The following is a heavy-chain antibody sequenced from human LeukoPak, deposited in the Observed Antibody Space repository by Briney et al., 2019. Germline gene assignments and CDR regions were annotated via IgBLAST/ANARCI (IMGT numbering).Heavy chain of an antibody. D-gene: IGHD1-26*01. CDR1: GFTFSSYG. CDR2: IWYDGSNK. V-gene: IGHV3-33*01. Sequence: GRSLRLSCAASGFTFSSYGMHWVRQAPGKGLEWVAVIWYDGSNKYYADTVKGRFTISRDNSKNTLYLQMNSLRAEDTAVYYCARDPLVSSSGSYFDYWGQGTLVTVSS. J-gene: IGHJ4*02. CDR3: ARDPLVSSSGSYFDY.